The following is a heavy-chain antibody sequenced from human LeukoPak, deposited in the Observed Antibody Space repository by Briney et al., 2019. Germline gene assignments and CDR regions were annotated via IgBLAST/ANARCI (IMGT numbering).Heavy chain of an antibody. Sequence: SVKVSCKASGGTFSSYAISWVRQAPGQGLELMGRIIPIFGTANYAQKFQGRVTITTDESTSTAYMELSSLRSEDTAVYYCARDPDFDYWGQGTLVTVSS. CDR3: ARDPDFDY. J-gene: IGHJ4*02. D-gene: IGHD1-14*01. CDR1: GGTFSSYA. V-gene: IGHV1-69*05. CDR2: IIPIFGTA.